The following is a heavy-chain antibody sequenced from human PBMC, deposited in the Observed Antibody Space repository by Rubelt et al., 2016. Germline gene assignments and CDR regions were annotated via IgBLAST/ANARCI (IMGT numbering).Heavy chain of an antibody. CDR2: INKDESDK. CDR1: GFTFSTYS. CDR3: ARVINYDSSAYAFDF. D-gene: IGHD3-22*01. V-gene: IGHV3-7*01. Sequence: EVRLLESGGGLVQIGGSLRLSCAASGFTFSTYSMNWVRQAPGKGLEWVAKINKDESDKYYVDSVKGRFTVSRDNAKNSLYLQMNSLRAGDTAWYHCARVINYDSSAYAFDFWGQGTLVTVSS. J-gene: IGHJ4*02.